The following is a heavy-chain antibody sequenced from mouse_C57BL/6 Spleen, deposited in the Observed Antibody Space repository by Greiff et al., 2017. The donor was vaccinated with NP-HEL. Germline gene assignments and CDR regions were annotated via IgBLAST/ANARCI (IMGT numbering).Heavy chain of an antibody. CDR3: ARLGILIYYDYEREYYFDY. Sequence: QVQLQQPGAELVRPGSSVKLSCKASGYTFTSYWMHWVKQRPIQGLEWIGNIDPSDSETHYNQKFKDKATLTVDKSSSTAYMQLSSLTSEDSAVYYCARLGILIYYDYEREYYFDYWGQGTTLTVSS. D-gene: IGHD2-4*01. CDR2: IDPSDSET. CDR1: GYTFTSYW. J-gene: IGHJ2*01. V-gene: IGHV1-52*01.